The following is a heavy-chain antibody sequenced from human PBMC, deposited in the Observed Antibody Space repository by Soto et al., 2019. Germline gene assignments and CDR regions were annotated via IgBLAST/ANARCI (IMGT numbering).Heavy chain of an antibody. CDR3: ARHPRDFWFLMDV. V-gene: IGHV4-39*01. CDR2: IYYSGST. CDR1: GGSISSSSYY. D-gene: IGHD3-3*01. Sequence: QLQLQESGPGLVKPSETLSLTCTVSGGSISSSSYYWGWIRQPPGKGLEWIGSIYYSGSTYYNPSLKSRVTISVDTSKNQFSLKLSSVTAADTAVYYCARHPRDFWFLMDVWGKGTTVTVSS. J-gene: IGHJ6*03.